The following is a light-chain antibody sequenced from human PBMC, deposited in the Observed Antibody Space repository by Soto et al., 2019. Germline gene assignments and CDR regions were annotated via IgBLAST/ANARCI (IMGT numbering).Light chain of an antibody. V-gene: IGLV1-40*01. J-gene: IGLJ3*02. CDR3: QSYDSSLSGWV. CDR1: SSNIGAGYD. Sequence: QSVLTQPPSVSGAPGQRVTISCTGSSSNIGAGYDVHWYQHLPGTAPKLLIYGNSNRPSGVPDRFSGSKSGTSASLAITGLRAEDEADYYCQSYDSSLSGWVFGGGTTLTVL. CDR2: GNS.